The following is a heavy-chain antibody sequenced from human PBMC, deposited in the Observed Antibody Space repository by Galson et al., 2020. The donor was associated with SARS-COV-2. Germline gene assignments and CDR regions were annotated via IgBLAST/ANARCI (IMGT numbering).Heavy chain of an antibody. J-gene: IGHJ4*02. CDR3: ASGRESSGRFDY. Sequence: SETLSLTCTVSGGSIGSGDYYCSWVRQTPGKRLEWIGYMYYTGSSYYNSSLKRRSTISLDTSKNQFSLRLSSVTAADTAVYFCASGRESSGRFDYWGQGILGTVSS. CDR1: GGSIGSGDYY. V-gene: IGHV4-30-4*01. CDR2: MYYTGSS.